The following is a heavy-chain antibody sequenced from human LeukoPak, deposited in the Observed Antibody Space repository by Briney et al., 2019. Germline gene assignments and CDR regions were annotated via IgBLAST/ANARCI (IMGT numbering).Heavy chain of an antibody. CDR3: AKGYCSSTSCLKTD. Sequence: GGSLRLSCAASGFTFRSYAMHWVRQAPGKGLEWVAVISYDAINKCYADSVKGRFTISRDNSKNTLYLQMNSLRAEDTAVYYCAKGYCSSTSCLKTDWGQGALVTVSS. D-gene: IGHD2-2*01. CDR1: GFTFRSYA. CDR2: ISYDAINK. J-gene: IGHJ4*02. V-gene: IGHV3-30*18.